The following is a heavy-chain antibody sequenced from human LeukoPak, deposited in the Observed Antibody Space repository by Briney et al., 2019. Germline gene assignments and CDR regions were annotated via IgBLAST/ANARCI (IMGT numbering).Heavy chain of an antibody. CDR3: GRDWKLDY. D-gene: IGHD1-1*01. CDR2: IGDNGGDT. Sequence: PGGSLRLSCAASGFTFNNYAMSWVRQAPGKRLEWVSAIGDNGGDTKYAVSVKGRFTISRDNSRSALYLQMNTLRVEDTAIYYCGRDWKLDYWGQGTLVTVSS. V-gene: IGHV3-23*01. J-gene: IGHJ4*02. CDR1: GFTFNNYA.